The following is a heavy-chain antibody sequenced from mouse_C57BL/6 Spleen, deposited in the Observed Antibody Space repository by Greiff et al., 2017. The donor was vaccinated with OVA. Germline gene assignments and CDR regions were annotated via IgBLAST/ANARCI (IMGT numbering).Heavy chain of an antibody. CDR1: GFTFSSYA. V-gene: IGHV5-4*01. CDR3: ARERGTTVVGAMDY. J-gene: IGHJ4*01. Sequence: DVHLVESGGGLVKPGGSLKLSCAASGFTFSSYAMSWVRQTPEKRLEWVATISDGGSYTYYPDNVKGRFTISRDNAKNNLYLQMSHLKSEDTAMYYCARERGTTVVGAMDYWGQGTSVTVSS. CDR2: ISDGGSYT. D-gene: IGHD1-1*01.